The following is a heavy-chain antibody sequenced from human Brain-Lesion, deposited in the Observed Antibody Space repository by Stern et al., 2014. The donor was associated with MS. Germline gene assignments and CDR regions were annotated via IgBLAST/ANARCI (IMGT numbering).Heavy chain of an antibody. CDR3: ARGERWFDS. V-gene: IGHV3-74*02. D-gene: IGHD3-10*01. CDR1: GFTFRNYW. Sequence: EVQLVESGGGLVQPGGSLRLSCAACGFTFRNYWMHWVRQAPGKGLVWVSRVNNDGRRTSYADSVKGRFPMSRDNAKNTLYLQMNSLRVEDTAIYYCARGERWFDSWGQGTLVTVSS. J-gene: IGHJ5*01. CDR2: VNNDGRRT.